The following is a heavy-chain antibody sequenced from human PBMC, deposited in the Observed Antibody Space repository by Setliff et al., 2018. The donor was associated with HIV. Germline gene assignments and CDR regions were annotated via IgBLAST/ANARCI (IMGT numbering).Heavy chain of an antibody. CDR1: GGSISSGGYY. D-gene: IGHD3-22*01. J-gene: IGHJ5*02. V-gene: IGHV4-31*03. Sequence: SETLSLTCTVSGGSISSGGYYWSWIRQHPGKGLEWIGYISYRGTTFYNPSLKSRLAISVDTSKSHFSLQLTSMTAADTAVYFCARALYFYDSRGFRSLGFDPWGQGTLVTVSS. CDR3: ARALYFYDSRGFRSLGFDP. CDR2: ISYRGTT.